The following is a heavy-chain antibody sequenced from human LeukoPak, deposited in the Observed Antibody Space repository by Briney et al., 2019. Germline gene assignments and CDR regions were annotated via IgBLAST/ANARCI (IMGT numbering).Heavy chain of an antibody. V-gene: IGHV4-34*01. J-gene: IGHJ6*02. CDR1: GGSFSGYY. CDR2: IKHSGST. Sequence: SETLSLTCAVYGGSFSGYYWNWIRQSPGKGLEWIGEIKHSGSTNYNPSLKSRVTISVDTSKNQFSLRLSSVTAADTAVYHCARGRRDTAQLFYYYGMDVWGQGTTVTVSS. D-gene: IGHD5-18*01. CDR3: ARGRRDTAQLFYYYGMDV.